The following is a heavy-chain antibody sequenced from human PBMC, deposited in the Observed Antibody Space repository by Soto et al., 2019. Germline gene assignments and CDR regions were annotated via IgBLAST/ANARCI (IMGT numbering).Heavy chain of an antibody. CDR1: GFTFSDYY. Sequence: VQLLESGGGLVQPEGSLRLSCAASGFTFSDYYMSWIRQAPGKGLEWVSYISSSSSYTNYADSVKGRFTISRDNAKNSLYLQMNSLRAEDTAVYYCARDKDGWFDPWGQGTLVTVSS. J-gene: IGHJ5*02. V-gene: IGHV3-11*06. CDR3: ARDKDGWFDP. CDR2: ISSSSSYT.